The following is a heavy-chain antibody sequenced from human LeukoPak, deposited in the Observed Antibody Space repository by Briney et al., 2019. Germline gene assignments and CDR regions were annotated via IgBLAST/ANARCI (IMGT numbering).Heavy chain of an antibody. D-gene: IGHD2-15*01. CDR2: IDPAGTET. CDR3: ARFGYVAAVDL. V-gene: IGHV3-7*01. CDR1: GFSFCAYW. Sequence: GGSLRLSCAASGFSFCAYWMTWVRQAPGTGLEWVANIDPAGTETYYVDPVKGRFTISRDNAKNLLYLQMNSLRAEDTAVYYCARFGYVAAVDLWGQGTLVTVSS. J-gene: IGHJ4*02.